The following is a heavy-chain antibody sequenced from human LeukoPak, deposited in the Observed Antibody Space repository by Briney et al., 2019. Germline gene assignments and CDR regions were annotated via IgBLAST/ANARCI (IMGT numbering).Heavy chain of an antibody. J-gene: IGHJ4*02. CDR3: ARVEMATIGVDY. D-gene: IGHD5-24*01. Sequence: GGSLRLSCAASGFTFSSYEMNWVRRAPGKGLEWVSYISSSGSTVYYADSVKGRFTISRDNAKNSLYLQMNSLRAEDTAVYYCARVEMATIGVDYWGQGTLVTVSS. CDR2: ISSSGSTV. CDR1: GFTFSSYE. V-gene: IGHV3-48*03.